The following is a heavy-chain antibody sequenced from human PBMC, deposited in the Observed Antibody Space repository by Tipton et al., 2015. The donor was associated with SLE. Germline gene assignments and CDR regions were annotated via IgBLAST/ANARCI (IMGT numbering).Heavy chain of an antibody. CDR1: GGSISSHY. J-gene: IGHJ6*03. Sequence: TLSLTCTVSGGSISSHYWSWFRQPPGKGLEWIGYVYYSGSTTNYNPSLESRVTISVDTSKNQFSLKLSSVTAADTAVYYCAREPVYYYYYMDVWGKGTTVTVSS. V-gene: IGHV4-59*11. CDR2: VYYSGST. CDR3: AREPVYYYYYMDV.